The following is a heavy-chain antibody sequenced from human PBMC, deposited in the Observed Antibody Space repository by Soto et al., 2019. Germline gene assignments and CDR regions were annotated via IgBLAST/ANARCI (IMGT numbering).Heavy chain of an antibody. CDR2: ISGSGGST. D-gene: IGHD2-8*01. CDR3: AKDSEYCTNGVCPWSKIDY. CDR1: GFTFSSYA. J-gene: IGHJ4*02. V-gene: IGHV3-23*01. Sequence: GGSLRLSCAASGFTFSSYAMSWVRQAPGKGLEWVSAISGSGGSTYYADSVKGRFTISRDNSKNTLYLQMNSLRAEDTAVYYCAKDSEYCTNGVCPWSKIDYWGQGTLVTVSS.